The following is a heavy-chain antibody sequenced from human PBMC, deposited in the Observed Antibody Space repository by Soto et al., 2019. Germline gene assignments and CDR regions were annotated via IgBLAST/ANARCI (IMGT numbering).Heavy chain of an antibody. Sequence: SETLSLTCTVSGGSISSGGYYWSWIRQHPGKGLEWIGYIYYSGSTYYNPSLKSRVTISVDTSKNQFSLKLSSVTAADTAVYYCARAFLLWFGEPFRWFDPWGQGTLVTVSS. J-gene: IGHJ5*02. D-gene: IGHD3-10*01. CDR1: GGSISSGGYY. CDR2: IYYSGST. V-gene: IGHV4-31*03. CDR3: ARAFLLWFGEPFRWFDP.